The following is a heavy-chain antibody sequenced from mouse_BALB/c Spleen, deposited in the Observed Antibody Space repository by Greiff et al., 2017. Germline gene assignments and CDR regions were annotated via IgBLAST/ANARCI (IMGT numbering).Heavy chain of an antibody. CDR1: GFTFSSYT. CDR2: ISSGGSYT. Sequence: EVQLVESGGGLVKPGGSLKLSCAASGFTFSSYTMSWVRQTPEKRLEWVATISSGGSYTYYPDSVKGRFTISRDNAKNTLYLQMSSLKSEDTAMYYCTRDEDYYGSRGYFDVWGAGTTVTVSS. V-gene: IGHV5-6-4*01. J-gene: IGHJ1*01. CDR3: TRDEDYYGSRGYFDV. D-gene: IGHD1-1*01.